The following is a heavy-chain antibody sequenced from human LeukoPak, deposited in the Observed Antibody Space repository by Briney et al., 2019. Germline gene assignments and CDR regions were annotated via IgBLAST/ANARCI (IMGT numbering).Heavy chain of an antibody. CDR1: GFTFDDYA. Sequence: GGSLRLSCAASGFTFDDYAMHWVRQAPGKGLEWVSGISWNSGSIGYADSVKGRFTISRDNAKNSLYLQMNSLRAEDTALYYCAKPTGALEWSPVHYWGQGTLVTVSS. D-gene: IGHD3-3*01. CDR3: AKPTGALEWSPVHY. CDR2: ISWNSGSI. J-gene: IGHJ4*02. V-gene: IGHV3-9*01.